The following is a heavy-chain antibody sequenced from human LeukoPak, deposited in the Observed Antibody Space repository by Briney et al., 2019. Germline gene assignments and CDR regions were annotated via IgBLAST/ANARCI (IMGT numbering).Heavy chain of an antibody. CDR3: ARSGAFPGAGWFDP. J-gene: IGHJ5*02. CDR1: GFTFSSYA. D-gene: IGHD6-19*01. Sequence: PGGSLRLSCAASGFTFSSYAMSWVRQAPGKGLEWVSAISGSGGSTYYADSVKGRFTISRDNAKNSLYLQMNSLRAEDTAVYYCARSGAFPGAGWFDPWGQGTLVTVSS. V-gene: IGHV3-23*01. CDR2: ISGSGGST.